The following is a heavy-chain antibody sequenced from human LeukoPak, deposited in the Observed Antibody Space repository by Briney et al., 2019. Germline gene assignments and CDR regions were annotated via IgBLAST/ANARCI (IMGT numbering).Heavy chain of an antibody. V-gene: IGHV3-21*01. CDR2: ISSSSSYI. D-gene: IGHD3-22*01. CDR1: GFTFSSYS. CDR3: ARVDGSGNSIFDY. Sequence: GGSLRLSCAASGFTFSSYSMNWVRQAPGKGLEWVSSISSSSSYIYYADSVKGRFTISRDNAKNTLYLQMNSLRAEDTAIYYCARVDGSGNSIFDYWGQGTLVPVSS. J-gene: IGHJ4*02.